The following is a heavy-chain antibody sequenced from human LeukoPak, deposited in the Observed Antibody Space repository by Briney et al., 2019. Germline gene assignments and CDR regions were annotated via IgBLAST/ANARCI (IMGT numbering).Heavy chain of an antibody. D-gene: IGHD1-26*01. CDR3: ARVILGYQARDGWFDP. J-gene: IGHJ5*02. CDR1: GGSISSGGYF. V-gene: IGHV4-30-2*01. Sequence: SQTLSLTCAVSGGSISSGGYFWSWIRQPPGKGLEWIGYIYHSGSTYYNPSLKSRVTISVDRSKNQFSLKLSSVTAADTAVYYFARVILGYQARDGWFDPWGQGTLVTVSS. CDR2: IYHSGST.